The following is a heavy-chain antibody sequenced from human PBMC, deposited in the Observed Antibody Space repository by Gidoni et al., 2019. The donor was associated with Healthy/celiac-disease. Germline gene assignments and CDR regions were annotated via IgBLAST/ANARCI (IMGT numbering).Heavy chain of an antibody. CDR1: GFTFSSYA. CDR2: ISGSGGST. Sequence: EVPLLESGGGLVQPGGSLTLSCAASGFTFSSYAMSWVRQAPGEGLEWVSAISGSGGSTYYADSVKGRFTISRDNSKNTLYLQMNSLRAEDTAVYYCAKDISSGSYYPLSDWGQGTLVTVSS. D-gene: IGHD1-26*01. J-gene: IGHJ4*02. CDR3: AKDISSGSYYPLSD. V-gene: IGHV3-23*01.